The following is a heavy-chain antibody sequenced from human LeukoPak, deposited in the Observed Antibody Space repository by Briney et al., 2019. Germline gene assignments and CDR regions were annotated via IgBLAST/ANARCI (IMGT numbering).Heavy chain of an antibody. J-gene: IGHJ6*02. Sequence: ASVKVSCKASGYSLTTYYMHWVRQAPGQGLEWMAIISPSGGSTNYAQKFQGRVTMTRDTPTNTVYMELSSLRTEDTAVYYCASVYLYGMDVWGQGTTVTVSS. CDR2: ISPSGGST. V-gene: IGHV1-46*01. CDR1: GYSLTTYY. D-gene: IGHD2-8*01. CDR3: ASVYLYGMDV.